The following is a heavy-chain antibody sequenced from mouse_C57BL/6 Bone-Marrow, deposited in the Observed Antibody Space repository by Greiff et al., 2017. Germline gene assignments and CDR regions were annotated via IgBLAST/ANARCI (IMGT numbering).Heavy chain of an antibody. D-gene: IGHD2-2*01. J-gene: IGHJ4*01. CDR3: ANGYPLYYYAMDY. V-gene: IGHV1-55*01. CDR1: GYTFTSYW. CDR2: IYPGSGST. Sequence: VQLQQPGAELVKPGASVKMSCKASGYTFTSYWITWVKQRPGQGLEWIGDIYPGSGSTNYNEKFKSKATLPIDTSSSTAYMQLSSLTSEDSAVYYCANGYPLYYYAMDYWGQGTSVTVSS.